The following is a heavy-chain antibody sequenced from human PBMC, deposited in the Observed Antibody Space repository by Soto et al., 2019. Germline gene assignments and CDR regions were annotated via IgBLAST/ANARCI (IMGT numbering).Heavy chain of an antibody. CDR3: ARDSSLVYAAIAGYYGMDV. D-gene: IGHD2-8*01. CDR2: FDPEDGET. CDR1: VYTLTELS. Sequence: ASVTVSCKVSVYTLTELSMHWVRQAPGKGLERMGGFDPEDGETIYAQKFQGRVTMNEDASTDTAYMELSSLRSEDTAVYYCARDSSLVYAAIAGYYGMDVWGQGTTVTVSS. V-gene: IGHV1-24*01. J-gene: IGHJ6*02.